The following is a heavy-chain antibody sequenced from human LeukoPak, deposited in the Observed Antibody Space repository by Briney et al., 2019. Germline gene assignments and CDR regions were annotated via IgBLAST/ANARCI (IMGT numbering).Heavy chain of an antibody. V-gene: IGHV3-23*01. CDR1: GFTFSGYA. J-gene: IGHJ4*02. Sequence: PGGSLRLSCAASGFTFSGYAMSWVRQAPGRGLEWVSGIIGPGGSTNYADSVKGRFTISRDNSKNTLYLQMNSLRAEDTAVYYCGREIEMTTIVAHWGQGTLVTVSS. D-gene: IGHD3-22*01. CDR2: IIGPGGST. CDR3: GREIEMTTIVAH.